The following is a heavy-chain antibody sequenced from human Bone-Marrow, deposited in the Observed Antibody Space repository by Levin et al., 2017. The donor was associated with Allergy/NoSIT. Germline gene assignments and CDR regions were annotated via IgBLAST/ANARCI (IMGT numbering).Heavy chain of an antibody. CDR1: GGSFRDAQ. CDR3: ARVSKNYYFYYMDV. J-gene: IGHJ6*03. Sequence: SQTLSLTCAVYGGSFRDAQWGWIRQAPGRGLEWIGEIKHSGSTNYNPSLKSRVTLSLDTSKNQFSLNLTSVTAADTALYFCARVSKNYYFYYMDVWGEGSTVTVSS. CDR2: IKHSGST. V-gene: IGHV4-34*01.